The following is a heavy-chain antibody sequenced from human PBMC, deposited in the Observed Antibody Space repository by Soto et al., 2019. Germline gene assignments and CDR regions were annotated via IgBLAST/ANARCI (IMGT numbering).Heavy chain of an antibody. V-gene: IGHV3-9*01. CDR3: AKGHSDCISCTNDIGGFNC. CDR2: ISSKSVSM. Sequence: GGSLRLSCAASGFTFDDYAMHWVRQAPGKGLEWVSGISSKSVSMAYADSVKGRFTISRDNAKNSLFLQMNSLRPEDTAFYYCAKGHSDCISCTNDIGGFNCWGQGALVTVSS. J-gene: IGHJ4*02. D-gene: IGHD2-8*01. CDR1: GFTFDDYA.